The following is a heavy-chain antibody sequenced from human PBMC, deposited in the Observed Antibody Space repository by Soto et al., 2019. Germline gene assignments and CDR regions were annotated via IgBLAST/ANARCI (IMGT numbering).Heavy chain of an antibody. CDR1: GFTFSSYG. J-gene: IGHJ6*03. Sequence: QVQLVESGGGVVQPGRSLRLSCAASGFTFSSYGMHWVRQAPGKGLEWVAVISYDGSNKYYADSVKGRFTISRDNSKNTLYLQMNSLRAEDTAVYYCAKETEGVSYYYYYTDVWGKGTTVTVSS. D-gene: IGHD2-8*01. CDR3: AKETEGVSYYYYYTDV. V-gene: IGHV3-30*18. CDR2: ISYDGSNK.